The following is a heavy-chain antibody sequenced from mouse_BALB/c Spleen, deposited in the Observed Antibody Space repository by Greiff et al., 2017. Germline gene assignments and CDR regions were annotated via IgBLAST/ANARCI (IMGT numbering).Heavy chain of an antibody. V-gene: IGHV1-55*01. J-gene: IGHJ2*01. Sequence: QVQLQQPGAELVKPGTSVKLSCKASGYNFTSYWINWVKLRPGQGLEWIGDIYPGSGSTNYNEKFKSKATLTVDTSSSTAYMQLSSLVSEDSALYYCARDYDYDGAMDYWGQGTTLTVSS. CDR2: IYPGSGST. D-gene: IGHD2-4*01. CDR1: GYNFTSYW. CDR3: ARDYDYDGAMDY.